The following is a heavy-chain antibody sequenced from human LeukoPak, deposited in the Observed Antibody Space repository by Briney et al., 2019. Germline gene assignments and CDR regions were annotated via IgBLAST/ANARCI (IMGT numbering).Heavy chain of an antibody. J-gene: IGHJ6*04. CDR3: ARGKIVVVPAAIPRRYGMDV. CDR1: GGSSSGYY. V-gene: IGHV4-34*01. CDR2: INHSGST. Sequence: SETLSLTCAVYGGSSSGYYWSWIRQRPGKGLEWIGEINHSGSTNYNPSLKSRVTISVDTSKNQFSLKLSSVTAADTAVYYCARGKIVVVPAAIPRRYGMDVWGKGTTVTVSS. D-gene: IGHD2-2*02.